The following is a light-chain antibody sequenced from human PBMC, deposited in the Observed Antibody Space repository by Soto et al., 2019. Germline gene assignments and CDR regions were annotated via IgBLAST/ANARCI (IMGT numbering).Light chain of an antibody. CDR2: GAS. Sequence: EIVLTQSPGTLSLSPGETATLSCRASQTVSNSYLAWYQQKPGQAPRLLIYGASSRSAGIPARFSGSGSGPDFTLTISRLEPEDFAVYSCQQYGSSPTFGQGTKLEIK. CDR3: QQYGSSPT. CDR1: QTVSNSY. V-gene: IGKV3-20*01. J-gene: IGKJ2*01.